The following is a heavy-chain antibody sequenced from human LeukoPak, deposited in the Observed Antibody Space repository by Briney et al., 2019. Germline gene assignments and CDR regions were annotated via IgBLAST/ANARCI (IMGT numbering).Heavy chain of an antibody. Sequence: SETLSLTCTVSGGSISSSSYYWGWIRQPPGKGLEWIGYIYFSGTTIYNPSLESRVTISLDKSKNQFSLNLRSVTAADTALYYCAGGPDDYKVGHWGQGTLVTVSS. CDR3: AGGPDDYKVGH. CDR2: IYFSGTT. CDR1: GGSISSSSYY. J-gene: IGHJ4*02. V-gene: IGHV4-61*05. D-gene: IGHD5-24*01.